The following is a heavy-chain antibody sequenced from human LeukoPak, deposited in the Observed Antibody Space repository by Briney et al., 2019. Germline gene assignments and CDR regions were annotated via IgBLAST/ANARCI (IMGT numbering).Heavy chain of an antibody. Sequence: PSETLSLTCTVSGGSISSSSYYWGWIRQPPGKGLEWIGSIYYSGSTYYNPSLKSRVTISVETSKNQFSLKLSSVTAADTAVYYCARQGSSSRFDPWGQGTLVTVSS. V-gene: IGHV4-39*01. CDR2: IYYSGST. CDR1: GGSISSSSYY. D-gene: IGHD6-13*01. CDR3: ARQGSSSRFDP. J-gene: IGHJ5*02.